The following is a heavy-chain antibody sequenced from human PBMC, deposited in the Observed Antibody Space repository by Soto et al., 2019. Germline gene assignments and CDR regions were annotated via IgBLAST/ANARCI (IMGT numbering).Heavy chain of an antibody. CDR1: GGSLNNGDYF. D-gene: IGHD2-2*01. J-gene: IGHJ4*02. Sequence: ETLSLTCTVSGGSLNNGDYFWGWIRQPPGKGLEWLGSVHYSGGTYYNSSLRGRLSISLDTSRNHFSLNLISVTAADTAVYYCSSSLVGAPRHSGLDSWGQGRMVTVSP. CDR2: VHYSGGT. CDR3: SSSLVGAPRHSGLDS. V-gene: IGHV4-39*02.